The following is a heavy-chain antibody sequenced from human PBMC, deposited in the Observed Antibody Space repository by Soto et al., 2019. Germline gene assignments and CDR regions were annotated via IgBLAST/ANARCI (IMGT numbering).Heavy chain of an antibody. D-gene: IGHD1-1*01. CDR3: AKATATSGGAFDI. CDR1: GFICSSYD. CDR2: ILVGGST. Sequence: PGGSLRLSSAASGFICSSYDMSWVRQAPGKGLEWVSTILVGGSTHYEDSVKGRFTISRDESKNTVYLQMHSLTAGDTAVYYCAKATATSGGAFDICGQGTMVTVS. J-gene: IGHJ3*02. V-gene: IGHV3-23*01.